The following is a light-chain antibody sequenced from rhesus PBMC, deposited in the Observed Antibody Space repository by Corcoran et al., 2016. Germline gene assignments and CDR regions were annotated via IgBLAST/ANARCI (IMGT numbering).Light chain of an antibody. J-gene: IGKJ2*01. CDR2: KAS. CDR1: QSISSW. Sequence: DIQMTQSPSSLSASVGDTVTITCRASQSISSWLDWYQQKPGKAPKLLIYKASSLQSGVTSRFRGSGCGTYFTLNISSLQPEDFATYYCLQYSSSPYSCGQGTKVEIK. V-gene: IGKV1-22*01. CDR3: LQYSSSPYS.